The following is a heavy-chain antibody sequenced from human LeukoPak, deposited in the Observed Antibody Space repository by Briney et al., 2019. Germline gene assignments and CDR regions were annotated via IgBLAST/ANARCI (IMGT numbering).Heavy chain of an antibody. V-gene: IGHV3-20*04. CDR1: GFTFDDYA. CDR3: ARKLVYYDSSGYYQPTHYFDY. CDR2: INWNGGRT. D-gene: IGHD3-22*01. Sequence: RAGGSLRLSCAASGFTFDDYAMSWVRQVPGKGLEWVSGINWNGGRTGYADSVKGRFTISRDNAKNSLYLQLNSLRAEDTALYYCARKLVYYDSSGYYQPTHYFDYWGQGTLVTVSP. J-gene: IGHJ4*02.